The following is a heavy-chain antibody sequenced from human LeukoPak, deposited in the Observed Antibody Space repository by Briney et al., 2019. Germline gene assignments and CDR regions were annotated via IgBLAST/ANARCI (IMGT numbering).Heavy chain of an antibody. CDR3: AIDRNNYGSGSPY. CDR1: GFTFSSYG. V-gene: IGHV3-30*02. J-gene: IGHJ4*02. D-gene: IGHD3-10*01. Sequence: GGSLRLSCAASGFTFSSYGMHWVRQAPGKGLEWVAFIRYDGSNKYYADSVKGRFTISRDNSKNTLYLHVNSLRAEDTAVYYCAIDRNNYGSGSPYWGQGTLVTVSS. CDR2: IRYDGSNK.